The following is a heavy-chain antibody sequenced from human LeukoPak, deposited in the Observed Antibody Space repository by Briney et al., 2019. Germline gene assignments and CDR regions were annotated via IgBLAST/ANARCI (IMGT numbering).Heavy chain of an antibody. CDR1: GGTFSSYA. CDR2: IIPIFGTA. D-gene: IGHD3-9*01. V-gene: IGHV1-69*13. J-gene: IGHJ4*02. CDR3: ARGGFVGNTDILTGYGY. Sequence: ASVKVSGKASGGTFSSYAISCVRQAPGQGLEWMGGIIPIFGTANYAQKFQGRVTITADESTSTAYMELSSLRSEDTAVYYCARGGFVGNTDILTGYGYWGQGTLVTVSS.